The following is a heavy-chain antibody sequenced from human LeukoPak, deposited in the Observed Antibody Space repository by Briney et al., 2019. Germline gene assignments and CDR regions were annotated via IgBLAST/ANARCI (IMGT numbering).Heavy chain of an antibody. Sequence: GGSLRLSCAASGFTFSSYAMSWVRQAPGKGLEWVSAIVGSGSSTYYADSVKGRFTISRDNSKNTLYLQMNSLRAEDTAVYYCAKGEFSLGYFSQADWGQGTLVTVSS. V-gene: IGHV3-23*01. D-gene: IGHD2-15*01. CDR2: IVGSGSST. J-gene: IGHJ4*02. CDR3: AKGEFSLGYFSQAD. CDR1: GFTFSSYA.